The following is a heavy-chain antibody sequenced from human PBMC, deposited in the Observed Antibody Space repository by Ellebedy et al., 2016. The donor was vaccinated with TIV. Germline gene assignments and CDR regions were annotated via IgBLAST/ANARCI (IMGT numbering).Heavy chain of an antibody. CDR3: ARQLPPPRWYYYYGMDV. Sequence: SQTLSLTCVISGDSVSSDSAAWNWIRQSPSRGLEWLGRTYYESKWYSNYALSVKSRIIIIPDTSKNQFSLNLSSVTAADTAVYYCARQLPPPRWYYYYGMDVWGQGITVTVPS. CDR1: GDSVSSDSAA. J-gene: IGHJ6*02. CDR2: TYYESKWYS. V-gene: IGHV6-1*01. D-gene: IGHD1-7*01.